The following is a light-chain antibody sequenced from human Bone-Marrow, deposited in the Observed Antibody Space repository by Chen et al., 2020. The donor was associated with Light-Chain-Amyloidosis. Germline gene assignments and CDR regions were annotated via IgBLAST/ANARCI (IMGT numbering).Light chain of an antibody. CDR1: DLPTKY. V-gene: IGLV3-25*03. CDR3: QSADSSGTYEVI. CDR2: RDT. J-gene: IGLJ2*01. Sequence: SYELTQPPSVSVSPGRTPRFPGSGDDLPTKYAYWYQQKPGQAPVLVIHRDTERPSGISERFSGSSSGTTATLTISGVQAEDEADYHCQSADSSGTYEVIFGGGTKLTVL.